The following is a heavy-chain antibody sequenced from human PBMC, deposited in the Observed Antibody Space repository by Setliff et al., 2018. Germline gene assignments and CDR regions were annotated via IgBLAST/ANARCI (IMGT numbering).Heavy chain of an antibody. CDR3: ARTCSGSGCYAGLES. CDR2: INSGGNKI. V-gene: IGHV3-48*03. D-gene: IGHD2-15*01. CDR1: GFIFRSYE. J-gene: IGHJ4*02. Sequence: GGSLRLSCAASGFIFRSYEMNWVRQTPGKGLEWVSYINSGGNKIYYADSVEGRFTISRDNAKNSLYLQMNSLRAEDTAVYYCARTCSGSGCYAGLESWGQGTPVTVSS.